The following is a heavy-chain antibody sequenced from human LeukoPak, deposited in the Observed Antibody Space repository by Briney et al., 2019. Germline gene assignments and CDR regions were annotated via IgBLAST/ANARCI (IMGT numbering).Heavy chain of an antibody. V-gene: IGHV3-15*01. CDR3: TTVMEVSSSWYDPLFDY. D-gene: IGHD6-13*01. CDR2: IKSKTDGGTT. Sequence: PGGSLRLSCVVSGFTFSSYAMSWVRQAPGKGLEWVGRIKSKTDGGTTDYAAPVKGRFTISRDDSKNTLYLQMNSLKTEDTAVYYCTTVMEVSSSWYDPLFDYWGQGTLVTVSS. CDR1: GFTFSSYA. J-gene: IGHJ4*02.